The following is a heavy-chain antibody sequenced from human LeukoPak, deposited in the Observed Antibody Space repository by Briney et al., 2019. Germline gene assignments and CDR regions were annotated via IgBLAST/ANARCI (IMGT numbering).Heavy chain of an antibody. J-gene: IGHJ3*02. CDR3: ARAPTVTSAFDI. CDR1: GGSFSGYY. V-gene: IGHV4-34*01. Sequence: SETLSLTCAVYGGSFSGYYWSWIRQPPGKGLEWIGEINHSGSTNYNPSLKSRVTISVDTSKNQFSLKLSSVTAADTAVYYCARAPTVTSAFDIWGQGTMVTVSS. D-gene: IGHD4-11*01. CDR2: INHSGST.